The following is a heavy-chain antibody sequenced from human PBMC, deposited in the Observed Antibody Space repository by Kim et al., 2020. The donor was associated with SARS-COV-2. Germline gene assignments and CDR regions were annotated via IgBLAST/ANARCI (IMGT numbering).Heavy chain of an antibody. CDR3: ARGTGTTKNY. D-gene: IGHD1-7*01. CDR2: SA. J-gene: IGHJ4*02. Sequence: SASYAASVKGRFTISRDNAKNTLDLQMNSLRAEDTALYYCARGTGTTKNYWGQGTLVTVSS. V-gene: IGHV3-74*01.